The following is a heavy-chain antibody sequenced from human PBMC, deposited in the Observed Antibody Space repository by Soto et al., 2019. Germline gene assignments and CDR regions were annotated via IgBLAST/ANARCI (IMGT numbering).Heavy chain of an antibody. CDR3: ARGCGSGSYCAAFDY. J-gene: IGHJ4*02. CDR1: GYTFTSYG. CDR2: ISAYNGNT. Sequence: ASVKVSCKASGYTFTSYGISWVRRAPGQGLEWMGWISAYNGNTNYAQKLQGRVTMTTDTSTSTAYMELRSLRSDDTAVYYCARGCGSGSYCAAFDYWGQGTLVTVSS. V-gene: IGHV1-18*04. D-gene: IGHD3-10*01.